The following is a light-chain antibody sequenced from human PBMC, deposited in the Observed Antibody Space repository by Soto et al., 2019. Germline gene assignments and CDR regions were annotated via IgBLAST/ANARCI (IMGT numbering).Light chain of an antibody. Sequence: EIVLTQSPGTLSLSPGERATLSCRASQSVSSSYLAWYQQKPGQAPRLLIYGASNRATGILDRFTGSGSGTDFTLTISRLEPEDFAVYYCQQYGSSPRTFGQGTKVDIK. CDR2: GAS. V-gene: IGKV3-20*01. J-gene: IGKJ1*01. CDR1: QSVSSSY. CDR3: QQYGSSPRT.